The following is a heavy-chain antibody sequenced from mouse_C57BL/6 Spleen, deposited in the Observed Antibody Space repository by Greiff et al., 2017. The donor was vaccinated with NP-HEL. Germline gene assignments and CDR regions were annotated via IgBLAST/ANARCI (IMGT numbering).Heavy chain of an antibody. CDR2: IWSDGST. V-gene: IGHV2-6-1*01. CDR3: ARHGIYDGYYGYAMDY. Sequence: VKLQESGPGLVAPSQSLSITCTVSGFSLTSYGVHWVRQPPGKGLEWLVVIWSDGSTTYNSALKSRLSISKDNSKSQVFLKMNSLQTDDTAMYYCARHGIYDGYYGYAMDYWGQGTSVTVSS. D-gene: IGHD2-3*01. J-gene: IGHJ4*01. CDR1: GFSLTSYG.